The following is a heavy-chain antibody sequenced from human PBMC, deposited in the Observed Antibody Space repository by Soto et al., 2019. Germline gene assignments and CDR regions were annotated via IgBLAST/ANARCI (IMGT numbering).Heavy chain of an antibody. D-gene: IGHD3-3*01. V-gene: IGHV3-30-3*02. CDR1: GFTFCNYA. CDR3: AKMEYGLYYSDY. J-gene: IGHJ4*02. Sequence: PGGSLRLSCAASGFTFCNYAMHWVRQAPGKGLEWMAVIPYDGDKIHYAESVKGRFTVSRDNARNSVYLQMSSLRAEDTAFYYCAKMEYGLYYSDYWGLGTLLTVSS. CDR2: IPYDGDKI.